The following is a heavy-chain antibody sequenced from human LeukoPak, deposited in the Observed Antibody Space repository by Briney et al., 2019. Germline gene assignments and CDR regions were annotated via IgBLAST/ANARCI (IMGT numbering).Heavy chain of an antibody. CDR3: ASHSGSDILTGYYMRAFDI. CDR2: IYYSGST. Sequence: SETLSLTCTVSGGSISSYYWSWIRQPPGKGLEWIGYIYYSGSTNYNPSLKSRVTISVDTSKNQFSLKLSSVTAANAAVYYCASHSGSDILTGYYMRAFDIWGQGTMVTVSS. CDR1: GGSISSYY. D-gene: IGHD3-9*01. J-gene: IGHJ3*02. V-gene: IGHV4-59*01.